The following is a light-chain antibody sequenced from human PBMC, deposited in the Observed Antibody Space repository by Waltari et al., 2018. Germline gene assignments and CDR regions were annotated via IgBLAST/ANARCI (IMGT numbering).Light chain of an antibody. Sequence: DIQMSQSPSTLSASVGDRVTITCRASQSISNWLAWYQQKPGKAPKLLIYKASTLESGVPAMFSASGSGTEFTLTISRLQPDDFATYYCQQYNSYALLTFGGGTKVEIK. V-gene: IGKV1-5*03. J-gene: IGKJ4*01. CDR1: QSISNW. CDR3: QQYNSYALLT. CDR2: KAS.